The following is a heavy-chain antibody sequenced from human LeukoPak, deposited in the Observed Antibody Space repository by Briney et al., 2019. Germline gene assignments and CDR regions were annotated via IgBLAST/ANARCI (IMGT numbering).Heavy chain of an antibody. J-gene: IGHJ4*02. CDR3: ARVGPSENSYGPNFDY. V-gene: IGHV4-39*07. Sequence: SETLSLTCTVSGGSISSSSYYWGWIRQPPGKGLEWFGSIYYSGSTYYNPSLKSRVTISVDTSKNQFSLKLSSVTAADTAVYYCARVGPSENSYGPNFDYWGQGTLVTVSS. D-gene: IGHD5-18*01. CDR1: GGSISSSSYY. CDR2: IYYSGST.